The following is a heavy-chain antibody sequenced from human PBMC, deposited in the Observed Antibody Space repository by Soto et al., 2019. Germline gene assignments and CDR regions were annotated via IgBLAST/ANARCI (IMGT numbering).Heavy chain of an antibody. CDR2: IYYSGST. D-gene: IGHD4-17*01. Sequence: QVQLQESGPGLVKPSETLSLTCTVSGGSISSYYWSWIRQPPGKGLEWIGYIYYSGSTNYNPSLKSRVTISVDTSKNQFPLKLSSVTAADTAVYYCARGKDYGDPGGIGYWGQGTLVTVSS. CDR1: GGSISSYY. CDR3: ARGKDYGDPGGIGY. V-gene: IGHV4-59*01. J-gene: IGHJ4*02.